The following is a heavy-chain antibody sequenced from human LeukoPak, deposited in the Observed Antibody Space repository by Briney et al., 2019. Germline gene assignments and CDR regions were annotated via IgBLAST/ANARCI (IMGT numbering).Heavy chain of an antibody. J-gene: IGHJ6*03. CDR2: IYYSGST. CDR1: GGSISSYY. V-gene: IGHV4-59*01. CDR3: ARGYGSYSSSAERYYFYYMDV. Sequence: PSETLSLTCTVSGGSISSYYWSWIRQPPGKGLEWIGYIYYSGSTKYNPSLKSRVTISVDRSRNQFSLKMSSVTAADTAVYYCARGYGSYSSSAERYYFYYMDVWGKGTTVTVAS. D-gene: IGHD6-13*01.